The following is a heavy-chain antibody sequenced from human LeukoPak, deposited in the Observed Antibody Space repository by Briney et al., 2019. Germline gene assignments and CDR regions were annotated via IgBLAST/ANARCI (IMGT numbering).Heavy chain of an antibody. CDR3: ARDVEALERYYFDY. CDR2: IYYSGST. D-gene: IGHD1-1*01. Sequence: SETLSLTCTVSGGSISSNSYYWGWIRQPPGKGLEWIGSIYYSGSTYYNPSLKSRVTISVDTSKNQFSLKLSSVTAADTAVYYCARDVEALERYYFDYWGQGTLVTVSS. V-gene: IGHV4-39*07. CDR1: GGSISSNSYY. J-gene: IGHJ4*02.